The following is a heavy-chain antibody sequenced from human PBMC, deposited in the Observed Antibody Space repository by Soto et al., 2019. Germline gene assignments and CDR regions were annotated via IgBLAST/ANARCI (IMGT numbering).Heavy chain of an antibody. CDR3: AKASTYEYVWGSFRYYFDH. D-gene: IGHD3-16*02. CDR1: GFSFNIYA. V-gene: IGHV3-23*01. CDR2: ISGSVDRT. Sequence: GGSLRLSCAASGFSFNIYAMSWVRQAPGKGLEWVTGISGSVDRTHYVDSVKGRFTISRDNVKNTLYLQMNSLRAEDTAVYYCAKASTYEYVWGSFRYYFDHWGQGALVTVSS. J-gene: IGHJ4*02.